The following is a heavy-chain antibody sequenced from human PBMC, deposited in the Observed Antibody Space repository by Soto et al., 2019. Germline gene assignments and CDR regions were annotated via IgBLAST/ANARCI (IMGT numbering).Heavy chain of an antibody. Sequence: QVQLVESGGGVVQPGRSLRLSCAASGFTFSSYAMHWVRQAPGKGLEWVAVISYDGSNKYYADSVKGRFTISRDNSKNTLYLQMNSLRAEDTAVYYCARDLGSLVKAVAGQEDDYWGQGTLVTVSS. CDR1: GFTFSSYA. CDR3: ARDLGSLVKAVAGQEDDY. CDR2: ISYDGSNK. J-gene: IGHJ4*02. D-gene: IGHD6-19*01. V-gene: IGHV3-30-3*01.